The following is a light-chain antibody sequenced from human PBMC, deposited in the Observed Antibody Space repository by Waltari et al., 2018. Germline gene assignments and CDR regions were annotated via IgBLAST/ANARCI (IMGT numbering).Light chain of an antibody. J-gene: IGLJ1*01. CDR3: SSYTTIASYV. CDR1: SSAVGAYEY. CDR2: EVN. Sequence: QSALTQPASVSASPGQSITISCTGTSSAVGAYEYISWYQQHPGKLPKLIIYEVNNRPSGVSDRFSGSKFDNTASLTISGLQPEDEADYYCSSYTTIASYVFGTGTKVTVL. V-gene: IGLV2-14*01.